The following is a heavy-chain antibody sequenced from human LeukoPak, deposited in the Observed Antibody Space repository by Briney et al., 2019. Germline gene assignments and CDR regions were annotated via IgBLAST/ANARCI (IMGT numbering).Heavy chain of an antibody. J-gene: IGHJ4*02. Sequence: PGRSLRLSCAASGFTFSSYAMHWVRQAPGKGLEWVAVISYDGSNKYYADSVKGRFTISRDNSKNTLYLQMNSLRAEDTAVYYCAKDGDGIAVAGDYWGQGTLVTVSS. D-gene: IGHD6-19*01. V-gene: IGHV3-30-3*01. CDR1: GFTFSSYA. CDR2: ISYDGSNK. CDR3: AKDGDGIAVAGDY.